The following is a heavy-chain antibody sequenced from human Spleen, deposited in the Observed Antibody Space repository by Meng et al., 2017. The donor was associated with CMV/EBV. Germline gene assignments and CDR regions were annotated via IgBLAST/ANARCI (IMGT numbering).Heavy chain of an antibody. V-gene: IGHV3-21*01. Sequence: ASGFTFSSYAMTLFTQAPGKGLEWVSSISSSSSYIYYADSVKGRFTISRDNAKNSLYLQMNSLRAEDTAVYYCASGGYYDSSGLDYWGQGTLVAVSS. D-gene: IGHD3-22*01. J-gene: IGHJ4*02. CDR2: ISSSSSYI. CDR3: ASGGYYDSSGLDY. CDR1: GFTFSSYA.